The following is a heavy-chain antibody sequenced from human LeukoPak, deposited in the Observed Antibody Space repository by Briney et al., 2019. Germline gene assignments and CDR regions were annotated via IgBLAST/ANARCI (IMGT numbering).Heavy chain of an antibody. Sequence: GGSLRLSCAASGFTFSSYSMNWVRQAPGKGLEWVSYISSSSSTIYYADSVKGRFTISRDNAKNSLYLQMNSLRAEDTAVYYCARRSDEYYYDSSEDYMDVWGKGTTVTVSS. V-gene: IGHV3-48*04. CDR3: ARRSDEYYYDSSEDYMDV. D-gene: IGHD3-22*01. J-gene: IGHJ6*03. CDR2: ISSSSSTI. CDR1: GFTFSSYS.